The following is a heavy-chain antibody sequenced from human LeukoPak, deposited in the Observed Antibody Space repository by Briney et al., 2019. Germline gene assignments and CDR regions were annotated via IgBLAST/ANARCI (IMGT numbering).Heavy chain of an antibody. CDR3: ARDGYYDSSGYYPVYFDY. Sequence: SETLSLTCIVSGGSISSSNYYWGWIRQPPGKGLEWIGTIYYTGSTYYNPSLKSRVTISVDTSKNQFSLKLSSVTAADTAVYYCARDGYYDSSGYYPVYFDYWGQGTLVTVSS. D-gene: IGHD3-22*01. V-gene: IGHV4-39*07. CDR2: IYYTGST. J-gene: IGHJ4*02. CDR1: GGSISSSNYY.